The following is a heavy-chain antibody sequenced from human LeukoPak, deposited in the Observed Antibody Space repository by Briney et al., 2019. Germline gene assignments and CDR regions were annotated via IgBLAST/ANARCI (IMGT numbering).Heavy chain of an antibody. CDR2: IYTSGST. D-gene: IGHD3-10*01. Sequence: SETLSLTCTVSGGSISSYYWSWIRQPAGKGLEWIGRIYTSGSTNYNPSLKSRVTMSVDTSKNQFSLKLSSVTAADTAVYYCAREVLYYGSGSYGYYYYYYGMDVWGQGTTVTVSS. CDR3: AREVLYYGSGSYGYYYYYYGMDV. J-gene: IGHJ6*02. CDR1: GGSISSYY. V-gene: IGHV4-4*07.